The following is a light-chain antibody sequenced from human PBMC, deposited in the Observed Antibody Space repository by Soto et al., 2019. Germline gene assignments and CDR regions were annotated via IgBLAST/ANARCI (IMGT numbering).Light chain of an antibody. CDR1: SRDIGNYNY. V-gene: IGLV2-14*01. J-gene: IGLJ1*01. CDR2: EVT. CDR3: ASYRSAKTLVV. Sequence: TQPSSVCGSPRQSITISCTGTSRDIGNYNYVSWYQHHPGKAPKLMIYEVTSRPSGVSDRFSGSKSGITASLTISGLQPEDEADYFCASYRSAKTLVVFGTGTKVTVL.